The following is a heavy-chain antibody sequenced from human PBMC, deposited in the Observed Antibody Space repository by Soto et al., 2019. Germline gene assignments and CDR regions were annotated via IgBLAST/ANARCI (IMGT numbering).Heavy chain of an antibody. J-gene: IGHJ4*02. CDR1: GGSISSYY. CDR3: ASEGYCSSTSCYTSPFDY. V-gene: IGHV4-59*01. D-gene: IGHD2-2*02. CDR2: IYYSGST. Sequence: PSETLSLTCTVSGGSISSYYWSWIRQPPGKGLEWIGYIYYSGSTNYNPFLKSRVTISVDTSKNQFSLKLSSVTAADTAVYYCASEGYCSSTSCYTSPFDYWGQGTLVTVSS.